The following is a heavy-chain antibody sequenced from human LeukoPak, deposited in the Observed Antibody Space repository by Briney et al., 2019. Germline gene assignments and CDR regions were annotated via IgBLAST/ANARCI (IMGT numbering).Heavy chain of an antibody. Sequence: PGESLKISCKASGYSFTSFWIGWVRQMPGKGLEWMGIIFPGDSDTRYTPSFQGQVAISADKSISTAYLQWSSLKASDTAKYYCARLEVGATNDYWGQGTLVTVSS. CDR2: IFPGDSDT. J-gene: IGHJ4*02. CDR1: GYSFTSFW. D-gene: IGHD1-26*01. CDR3: ARLEVGATNDY. V-gene: IGHV5-51*01.